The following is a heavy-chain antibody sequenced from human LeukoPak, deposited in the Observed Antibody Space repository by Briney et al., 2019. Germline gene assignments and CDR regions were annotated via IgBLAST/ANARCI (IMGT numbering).Heavy chain of an antibody. D-gene: IGHD5-24*01. CDR1: GYTFTGYY. V-gene: IGHV1-2*06. J-gene: IGHJ3*02. Sequence: ASVKVSCKASGYTFTGYYMNWVRQAPGQGLEWMGRINPNTGGTNYAQNFQGSVTMTRDTSITTVYMELSRLRSDDTAVYYCARVGDGLNDGFDIWGQGTMVSVSS. CDR3: ARVGDGLNDGFDI. CDR2: INPNTGGT.